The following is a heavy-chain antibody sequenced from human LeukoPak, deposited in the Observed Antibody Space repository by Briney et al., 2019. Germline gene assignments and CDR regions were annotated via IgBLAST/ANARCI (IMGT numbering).Heavy chain of an antibody. D-gene: IGHD1-26*01. Sequence: PSETLSLTCTVSVGSLSNYYWTWIRQPPGKGLEWIGYISYSGSANYNPSLKSRLTISVGSSKNRFFLNLSSVTAADTAVYYCARATYSEYGSTYAGGYYYMDVWGKGTTVTVSS. V-gene: IGHV4-59*01. CDR3: ARATYSEYGSTYAGGYYYMDV. CDR2: ISYSGSA. CDR1: VGSLSNYY. J-gene: IGHJ6*03.